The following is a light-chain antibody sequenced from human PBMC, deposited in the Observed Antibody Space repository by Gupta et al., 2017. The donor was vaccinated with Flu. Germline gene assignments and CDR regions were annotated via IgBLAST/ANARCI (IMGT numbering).Light chain of an antibody. CDR1: SSNIGSNT. J-gene: IGLJ3*02. CDR3: AAWDDSRNGPWV. V-gene: IGLV1-44*01. CDR2: SNN. Sequence: QSVLTQPPSASGPPGPTLTIPCSRRSSNIGSNTLHWYQQLQGTAPKLLIYSNNQRPSGVRDRYSGSRSSTAASLAISVLQSEDEADYYCAAWDDSRNGPWVFGGGTKLTVL.